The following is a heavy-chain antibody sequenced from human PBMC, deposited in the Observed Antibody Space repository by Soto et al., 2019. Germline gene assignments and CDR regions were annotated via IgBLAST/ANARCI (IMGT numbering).Heavy chain of an antibody. CDR1: GYTFTTYG. CDR2: INTHNGNT. CDR3: TREGSAPYYYYGMDA. Sequence: QVQLEQSAPEVKKPGASVKVACKASGYTFTTYGISWVRQAPGQGLEWLGWINTHNGNTNYAQNLQGRVIMTADTSTNTVYMELRSLRSDDTAIYYCTREGSAPYYYYGMDAWGQGTTVTVSS. V-gene: IGHV1-18*01. J-gene: IGHJ6*02. D-gene: IGHD3-10*01.